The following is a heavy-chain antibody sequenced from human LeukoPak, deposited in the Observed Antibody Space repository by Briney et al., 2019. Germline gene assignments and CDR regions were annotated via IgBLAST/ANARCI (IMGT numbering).Heavy chain of an antibody. CDR3: ARGPYCSSTSCYSSDEAFDI. D-gene: IGHD2-2*01. V-gene: IGHV1-8*03. CDR1: GYTFTSYD. J-gene: IGHJ3*02. Sequence: GASVKVSCKASGYTFTSYDINWVRQATGQGLEWMGWMNPNSGNTGYAQKFQGRVTITRNTSVSTAYMELSSLRSEDTAVYYCARGPYCSSTSCYSSDEAFDIWGQGTMVTVSS. CDR2: MNPNSGNT.